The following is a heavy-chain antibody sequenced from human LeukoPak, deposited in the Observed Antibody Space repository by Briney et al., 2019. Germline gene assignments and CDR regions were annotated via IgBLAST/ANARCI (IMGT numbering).Heavy chain of an antibody. CDR3: ARVGLRGVIILWFDP. Sequence: SETLSLTCTVSGGSISSYYWSWIRQPPGKGLEWIGYIYYSGSTNYNPSLKSRVTIPVDTTKNQFSLKLSSVTAADTAVYYCARVGLRGVIILWFDPWGQGTLVTVSS. CDR2: IYYSGST. V-gene: IGHV4-59*01. J-gene: IGHJ5*02. D-gene: IGHD3-10*01. CDR1: GGSISSYY.